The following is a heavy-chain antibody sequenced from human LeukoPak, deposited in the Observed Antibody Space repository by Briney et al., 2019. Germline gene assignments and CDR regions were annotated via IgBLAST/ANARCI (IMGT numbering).Heavy chain of an antibody. Sequence: PGESLRLSCAASGFTFSSYWMSWVRQAPGKGLEWVANIKQDGSEKYYVDSVKGRFTISRDNAKNSLYLQMNSLRAEDTAVYYCARVKVGYSGYDYYFDYWGQGTLVTVSS. V-gene: IGHV3-7*01. CDR3: ARVKVGYSGYDYYFDY. CDR2: IKQDGSEK. J-gene: IGHJ4*02. D-gene: IGHD5-12*01. CDR1: GFTFSSYW.